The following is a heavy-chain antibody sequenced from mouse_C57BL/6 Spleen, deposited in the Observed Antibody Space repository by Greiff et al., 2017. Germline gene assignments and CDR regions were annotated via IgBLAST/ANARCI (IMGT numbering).Heavy chain of an antibody. D-gene: IGHD1-1*01. CDR3: ARYGEGYYYAIDC. J-gene: IGHJ4*01. CDR1: GFNIKDYY. CDR2: IDPEDGET. V-gene: IGHV14-2*01. Sequence: VQLQQSGAELVKPGASVKLSCTASGFNIKDYYMHWVKQRTEQGLEWIGRIDPEDGETNYAPKFKGKATITADKSSTTAYLQLSLLTSEATAVYCCARYGEGYYYAIDCWGQGASVTVSS.